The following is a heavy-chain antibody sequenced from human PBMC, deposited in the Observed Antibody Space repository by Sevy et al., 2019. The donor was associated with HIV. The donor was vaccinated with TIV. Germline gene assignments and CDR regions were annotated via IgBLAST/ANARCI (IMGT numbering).Heavy chain of an antibody. V-gene: IGHV3-53*01. CDR3: AREFAAAGTFYYHYMDV. CDR2: IYSGGST. CDR1: GFTVSSNY. D-gene: IGHD6-13*01. Sequence: GGSLRLSCAASGFTVSSNYMSWVRQAPGKGLEWVSVIYSGGSTYYADSVKGRFTISRDNSKNTLYLQMNSLRAEDTAVYYCAREFAAAGTFYYHYMDVWGKGTTVTVSS. J-gene: IGHJ6*03.